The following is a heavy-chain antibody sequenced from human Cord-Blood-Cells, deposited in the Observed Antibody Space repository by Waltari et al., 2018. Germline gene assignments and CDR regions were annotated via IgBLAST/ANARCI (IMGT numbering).Heavy chain of an antibody. V-gene: IGHV4-39*01. D-gene: IGHD2-2*02. CDR2: IYYSGST. J-gene: IGHJ5*02. CDR1: GGSISSSSYY. Sequence: QLHLQESGPGLVKPSETLSLTCTVSGGSISSSSYYWGWIRQPQGKGLAWIGSIYYSGSTYYNPSLKSRVTISVDTSKNQFSLKLSSVTAADTAVYYCARHLRVVPAAIGWFDPWGQGTLVTVSS. CDR3: ARHLRVVPAAIGWFDP.